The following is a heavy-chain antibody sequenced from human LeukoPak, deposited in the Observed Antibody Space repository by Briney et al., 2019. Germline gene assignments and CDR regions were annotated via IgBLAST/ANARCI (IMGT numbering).Heavy chain of an antibody. V-gene: IGHV4-4*02. D-gene: IGHD3-22*01. Sequence: SETLSLTCTVSLDSTTSNFWSRVRQPPGKGLEWIGEIHRSGSPNYNPSLQSRVTISIDRSRNQIALELSSVTAADTAVYYCARQGSDESSGYLNWFDPWGQGTLVNVSS. CDR1: LDSTTSNF. J-gene: IGHJ5*02. CDR3: ARQGSDESSGYLNWFDP. CDR2: IHRSGSP.